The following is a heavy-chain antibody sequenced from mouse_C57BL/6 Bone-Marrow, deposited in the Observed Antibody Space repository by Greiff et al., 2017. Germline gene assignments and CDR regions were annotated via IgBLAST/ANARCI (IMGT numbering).Heavy chain of an antibody. D-gene: IGHD2-1*01. CDR2: IWRGGST. CDR1: GFSLTSYG. J-gene: IGHJ2*01. CDR3: AKNRAYGNFYFDY. Sequence: VQLKESGPGLVQPSQGLSITCTVSGFSLTSYGVHWVRQSPGKGLEWLGVIWRGGSTDYNAAFMSRLSITKDNSKSQVFFKMNSRQADDTAIYYCAKNRAYGNFYFDYWGQGTTLTVSS. V-gene: IGHV2-5*01.